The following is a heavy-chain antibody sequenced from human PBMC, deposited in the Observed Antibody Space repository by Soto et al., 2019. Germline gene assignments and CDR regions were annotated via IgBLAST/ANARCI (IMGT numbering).Heavy chain of an antibody. D-gene: IGHD3-3*01. Sequence: PSETLSLTCAVYGGSFSGYYWSWIRQHPGKGLEWIGYIYYSGSTYYNPSLKSRVTISVDTSKNQFSLKLSSVTAADTAVYYCAGTLYYDFWSGYYDGMDVWGQGTTVTVSS. CDR3: AGTLYYDFWSGYYDGMDV. J-gene: IGHJ6*02. CDR1: GGSFSGYY. CDR2: IYYSGST. V-gene: IGHV4-31*11.